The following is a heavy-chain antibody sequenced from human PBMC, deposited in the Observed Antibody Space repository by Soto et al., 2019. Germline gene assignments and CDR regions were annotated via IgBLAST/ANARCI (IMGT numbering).Heavy chain of an antibody. V-gene: IGHV4-59*01. Sequence: TSETLSLTCTVSGGSMSSNNWTWIRQSPGKGLEWIGYIYYTGSTKYNPSLKSRVTISLDTSKNQFSLRLTSVTSADTAVYYCARGGSYGDFFDYWGHGAQVTSSS. J-gene: IGHJ4*01. D-gene: IGHD4-17*01. CDR1: GGSMSSNN. CDR3: ARGGSYGDFFDY. CDR2: IYYTGST.